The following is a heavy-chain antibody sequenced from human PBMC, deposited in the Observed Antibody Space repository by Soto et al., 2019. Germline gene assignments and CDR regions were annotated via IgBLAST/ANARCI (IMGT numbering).Heavy chain of an antibody. Sequence: PVGSLRLSCAASGFTFSSYSMNWVRQAPGKGLEWVSSISSSSSYIYYADSVKGRFTISRDNAKNSLYLQMNSLRAEDTAVYYCARLSDSIAAAYYYGMDVWGQGTTVTVSS. D-gene: IGHD6-13*01. CDR1: GFTFSSYS. CDR3: ARLSDSIAAAYYYGMDV. V-gene: IGHV3-21*01. CDR2: ISSSSSYI. J-gene: IGHJ6*02.